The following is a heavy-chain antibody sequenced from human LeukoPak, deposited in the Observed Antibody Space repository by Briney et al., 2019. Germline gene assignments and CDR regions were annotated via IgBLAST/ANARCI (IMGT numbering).Heavy chain of an antibody. CDR2: IKQYGSEK. D-gene: IGHD4-23*01. Sequence: GWSLRLSCAASGFTFSSYWMTWVRPAPGKGLEWVAHIKQYGSEKYYVDSVKGRFTISSDNAKNSLYLQSISAGAKDTAVYYCARGGGNLDLYFDLWGRGTLVTVSS. J-gene: IGHJ2*01. V-gene: IGHV3-7*05. CDR1: GFTFSSYW. CDR3: ARGGGNLDLYFDL.